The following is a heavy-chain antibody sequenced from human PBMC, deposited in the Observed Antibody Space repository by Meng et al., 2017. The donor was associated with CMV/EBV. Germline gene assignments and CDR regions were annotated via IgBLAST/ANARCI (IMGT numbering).Heavy chain of an antibody. CDR2: ISSSDSTI. Sequence: GESLKISCAASGFTFSDYYMSWIRQAPGKGLEWVSYISSSDSTIYYADSVKGRFTISRDNAKNSLYLQMNSLRAEDTAVYYCARTGIAAAGSIDYWGQGTLVTVSS. V-gene: IGHV3-11*01. J-gene: IGHJ4*02. CDR1: GFTFSDYY. D-gene: IGHD6-13*01. CDR3: ARTGIAAAGSIDY.